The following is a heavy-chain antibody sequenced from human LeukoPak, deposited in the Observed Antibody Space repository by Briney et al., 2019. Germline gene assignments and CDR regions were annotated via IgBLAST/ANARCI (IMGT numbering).Heavy chain of an antibody. V-gene: IGHV4-39*01. CDR2: IYYSGST. Sequence: PSETLSLTCTVSGGSISSSSYYWGWIRQPPGKGLEWIGSIYYSGSTYYNPSLKSRVTISVDTSKNQFSLKLSSVTAADTAVYYCARLPGDSSGYYVSRWGQGTLVTVSS. CDR3: ARLPGDSSGYYVSR. CDR1: GGSISSSSYY. J-gene: IGHJ4*02. D-gene: IGHD3-22*01.